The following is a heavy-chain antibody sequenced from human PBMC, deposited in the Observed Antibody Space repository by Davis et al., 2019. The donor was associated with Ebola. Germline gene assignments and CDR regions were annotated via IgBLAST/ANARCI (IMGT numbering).Heavy chain of an antibody. J-gene: IGHJ4*02. D-gene: IGHD5-12*01. Sequence: GESLKISCAASGFTFKTYGMNWVRQAPGKGLEWVAVISYDGRNKFYADSVKGRFTISRDNSKNTVYLQMDSRRAEDTAVYFFAKDHQFIVAAVTGLDYWGQGTPVTVSS. CDR2: ISYDGRNK. CDR3: AKDHQFIVAAVTGLDY. V-gene: IGHV3-30*18. CDR1: GFTFKTYG.